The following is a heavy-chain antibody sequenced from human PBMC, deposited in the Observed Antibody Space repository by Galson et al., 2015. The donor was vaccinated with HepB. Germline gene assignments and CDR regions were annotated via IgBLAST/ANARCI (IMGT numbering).Heavy chain of an antibody. CDR1: GYTFTSYY. CDR3: ARGDSSGWYGWESFYYFDY. Sequence: SVKVSCKASGYTFTSYYMHWVRQAPGQGLEWMGIINPSGGSTSYAQKFQGRVTMTRDTSTSTVYMELSSLRSEDTAVYYCARGDSSGWYGWESFYYFDYWGQGTLVTVSS. D-gene: IGHD6-19*01. J-gene: IGHJ4*02. CDR2: INPSGGST. V-gene: IGHV1-46*01.